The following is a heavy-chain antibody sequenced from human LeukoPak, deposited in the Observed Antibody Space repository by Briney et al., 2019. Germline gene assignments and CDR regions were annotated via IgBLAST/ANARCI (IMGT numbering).Heavy chain of an antibody. D-gene: IGHD1-14*01. CDR3: ARVGSGIKYCYGMDV. J-gene: IGHJ6*02. CDR1: GGSISSSSYY. V-gene: IGHV3-74*01. CDR2: IKSDGSTT. Sequence: ETLSLTCTVSGGSISSSSYYWGWVRQAPGKGLVWVSHIKSDGSTTIYADSVKGRFTISRDNAKNTLYLQMNSLRAEDTAVYYCARVGSGIKYCYGMDVWGQGTTVTVSS.